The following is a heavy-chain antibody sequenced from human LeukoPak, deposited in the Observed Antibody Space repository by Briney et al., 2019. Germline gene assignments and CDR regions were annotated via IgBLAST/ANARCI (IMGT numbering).Heavy chain of an antibody. D-gene: IGHD2-15*01. J-gene: IGHJ3*02. Sequence: GASVKVSCKASGYTFTSYAISWVRQAPGQGLEWMGGIIPIFGTANYAQKFQGRVTITTDESTSTAYMELSSLRSEDTAVYYCARVLYCSGGSCLLGYAFDIWGQGTMVTVSS. CDR1: GYTFTSYA. CDR2: IIPIFGTA. V-gene: IGHV1-69*05. CDR3: ARVLYCSGGSCLLGYAFDI.